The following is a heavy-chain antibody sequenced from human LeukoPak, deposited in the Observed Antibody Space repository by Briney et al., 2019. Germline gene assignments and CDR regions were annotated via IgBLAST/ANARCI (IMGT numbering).Heavy chain of an antibody. Sequence: GGSLRLSCAASGFTFSSYAMSWVRQAPGKGLEWVSAISGSGGSTYYADSVKGRFTVSRDDAKNSLDLQMNTLRAEDTAVYYCARRKLTYYYGMDVWGQGTTVTVSS. CDR2: ISGSGGST. D-gene: IGHD1-7*01. V-gene: IGHV3-23*01. J-gene: IGHJ6*02. CDR3: ARRKLTYYYGMDV. CDR1: GFTFSSYA.